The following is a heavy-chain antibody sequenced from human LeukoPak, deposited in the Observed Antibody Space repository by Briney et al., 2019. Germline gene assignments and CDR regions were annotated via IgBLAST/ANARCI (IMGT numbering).Heavy chain of an antibody. V-gene: IGHV3-23*01. CDR2: ISGSGGST. CDR1: GFTFSSYA. J-gene: IGHJ3*02. Sequence: PGGSLRLSCAASGFTFSSYAMSWVRQAPGKGLEWVSAISGSGGSTYYADSVKGRFTISRDNSKNTLYLQMNSLRAEDTALYYCARVRLYSSSWYRRSGDAFDIWGQGTMVTVSS. D-gene: IGHD6-13*01. CDR3: ARVRLYSSSWYRRSGDAFDI.